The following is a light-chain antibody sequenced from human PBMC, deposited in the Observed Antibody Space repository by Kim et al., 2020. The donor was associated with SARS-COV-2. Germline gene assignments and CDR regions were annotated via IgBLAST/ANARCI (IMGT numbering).Light chain of an antibody. CDR2: GAS. Sequence: SPGESATLSCRASQSVDSTYLAWYQQKPGQSPRLLINGASSRAIGIPDRFSGSGSGTDFTLTISRLEPEDFAVYYCQQYDTSPLTFGGGTKVDIK. CDR3: QQYDTSPLT. J-gene: IGKJ4*01. CDR1: QSVDSTY. V-gene: IGKV3-20*01.